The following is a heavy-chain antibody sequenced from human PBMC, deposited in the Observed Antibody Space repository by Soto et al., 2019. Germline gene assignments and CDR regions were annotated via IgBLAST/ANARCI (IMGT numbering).Heavy chain of an antibody. J-gene: IGHJ4*02. V-gene: IGHV3-9*01. D-gene: IGHD7-27*01. CDR2: LSGNSDIV. CDR1: GFFFDNYA. Sequence: PGGSLRLSCVPSGFFFDNYAMHWVRQAPGKGPEWVSGLSGNSDIVAYADSVKGRFTISRDNAKKSLFLQMNNLRPEDTALYYCVMSTGKFYADFDYWGQGTQVTVSS. CDR3: VMSTGKFYADFDY.